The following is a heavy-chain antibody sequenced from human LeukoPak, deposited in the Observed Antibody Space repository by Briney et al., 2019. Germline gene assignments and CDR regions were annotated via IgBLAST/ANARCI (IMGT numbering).Heavy chain of an antibody. CDR2: ISSDGGSA. V-gene: IGHV3-64*01. J-gene: IGHJ4*02. CDR1: GFTFNDFA. D-gene: IGHD1-26*01. CDR3: ARDRGGSLLFDY. Sequence: PGGSLRLSCAASGFTFNDFAMHWVRQAPGRGLEYLSAISSDGGSAYYATSVKGRFTISRDNSKNTLYLQMASLRAEDMAVYYCARDRGGSLLFDYWGRGTLVTVSS.